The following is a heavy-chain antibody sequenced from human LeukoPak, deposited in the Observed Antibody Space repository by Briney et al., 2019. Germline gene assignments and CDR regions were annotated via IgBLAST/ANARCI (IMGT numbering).Heavy chain of an antibody. V-gene: IGHV3-15*01. CDR1: GFTFSNAW. CDR3: STAMVRGVKGTSDY. D-gene: IGHD3-10*01. Sequence: PGGSLRLFCAASGFTFSNAWMSWVRQAPGKGLEWVGRIKSKTDGGTTDYAAPVKGRFTISRDDSKNTLYLQMNSLKTEDTAVYYCSTAMVRGVKGTSDYWGQGTLVTVSS. CDR2: IKSKTDGGTT. J-gene: IGHJ4*02.